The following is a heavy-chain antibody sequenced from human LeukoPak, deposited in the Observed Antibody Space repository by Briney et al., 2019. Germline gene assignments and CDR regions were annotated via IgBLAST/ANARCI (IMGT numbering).Heavy chain of an antibody. CDR1: GFAFSSLA. Sequence: GTSLRLSCAVSGFAFSSLAMHWVRQAPGKGLEWVAFISYDGNNQYYADSVKGRFTISRDNSKNTLYLQMNSLRAEDTAVYYCARDEDCSGGSCYVDYWGQGALVTVSS. CDR3: ARDEDCSGGSCYVDY. J-gene: IGHJ4*02. D-gene: IGHD2-15*01. CDR2: ISYDGNNQ. V-gene: IGHV3-30-3*01.